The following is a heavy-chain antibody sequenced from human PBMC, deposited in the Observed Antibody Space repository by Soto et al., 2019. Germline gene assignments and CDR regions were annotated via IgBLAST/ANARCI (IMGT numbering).Heavy chain of an antibody. J-gene: IGHJ4*02. D-gene: IGHD3-9*01. CDR3: ASGAVTYYDILTGYYHGDYFDY. CDR2: ISSSSSTI. CDR1: GFTFSSYS. V-gene: IGHV3-48*01. Sequence: EVQLVESGGGLVQPGGSLRLSCAASGFTFSSYSMNWVRQAPGKGLEWVSYISSSSSTIYYADSVKGIFTISRDNAKNSLYLQMNSLRAEDTAVYYCASGAVTYYDILTGYYHGDYFDYWGQGTLVTVSS.